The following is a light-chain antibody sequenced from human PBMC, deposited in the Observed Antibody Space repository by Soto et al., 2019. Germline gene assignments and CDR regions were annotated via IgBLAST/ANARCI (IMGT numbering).Light chain of an antibody. CDR1: QSVSNY. V-gene: IGKV3-11*01. Sequence: EMVLTQSPATLSLSPGERATLSCRASQSVSNYLAWYQHKPGQAPRLLMYDVSNRATGIPARFSGSGSGTDFTLTISSLEPEDFAVYYCQQRSNWPLITFGQGTRLEIK. CDR3: QQRSNWPLIT. J-gene: IGKJ5*01. CDR2: DVS.